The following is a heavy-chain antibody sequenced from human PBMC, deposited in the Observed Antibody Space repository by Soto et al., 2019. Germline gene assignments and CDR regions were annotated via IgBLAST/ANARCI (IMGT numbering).Heavy chain of an antibody. CDR2: ISCYNGNT. Sequence: QVKLVQSGPEVRKPGTSVKVSCKASGYIFSRYGISWVRQAPGQGLEWMAWISCYNGNTKFGERVQGRVNVTTDTSTSTAYMELSSLRSVDTAVYDYARESSAERNYYGLDVWGQGPTVIVSS. CDR1: GYIFSRYG. D-gene: IGHD1-1*01. V-gene: IGHV1-18*04. J-gene: IGHJ6*02. CDR3: ARESSAERNYYGLDV.